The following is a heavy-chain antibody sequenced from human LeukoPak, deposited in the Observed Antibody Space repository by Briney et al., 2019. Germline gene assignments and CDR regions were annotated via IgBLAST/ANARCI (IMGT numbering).Heavy chain of an antibody. Sequence: SETLSLTCAVYGGSFSGYYWSWIRQPPGKGLEWIGEINHSGSTNYNPSLKSRVTISVDTSKNQFSLKLSSVTAADTAVYYCASLPGIAAAGTGYWGQGTLVTVSS. V-gene: IGHV4-34*01. CDR2: INHSGST. CDR1: GGSFSGYY. D-gene: IGHD6-13*01. J-gene: IGHJ4*02. CDR3: ASLPGIAAAGTGY.